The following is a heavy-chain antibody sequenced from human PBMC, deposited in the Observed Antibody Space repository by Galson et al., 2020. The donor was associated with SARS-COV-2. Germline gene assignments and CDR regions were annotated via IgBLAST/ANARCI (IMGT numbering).Heavy chain of an antibody. D-gene: IGHD6-19*01. CDR3: TREGWQGGY. V-gene: IGHV3-7*01. Sequence: GGSLRLSCAASGFTFNDFWMSWLRQAPGQGLEWVAKIKGDGSETKYADSVKGRFTISRDNGADTLYLHMASLGVEESAMYCCTREGWQGGYWGQGAPVTVSA. CDR1: GFTFNDFW. CDR2: IKGDGSET. J-gene: IGHJ4*02.